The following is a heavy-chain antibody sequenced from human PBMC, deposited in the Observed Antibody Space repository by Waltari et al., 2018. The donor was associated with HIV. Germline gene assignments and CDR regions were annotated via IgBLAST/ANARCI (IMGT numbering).Heavy chain of an antibody. CDR1: GYTFTGYY. CDR2: INPNSGAT. J-gene: IGHJ5*02. V-gene: IGHV1-2*02. Sequence: QVQLVQSGAEVKKPGASVKVSCKASGYTFTGYYLHWVRRAPGQRPGWMGWINPNSGATNYARKFQDRVTMTRSTSISTAYMELSRLISDDTAVYYCARDVEYQLLVNWFDPWGQGTLVIVSS. CDR3: ARDVEYQLLVNWFDP. D-gene: IGHD1-1*01.